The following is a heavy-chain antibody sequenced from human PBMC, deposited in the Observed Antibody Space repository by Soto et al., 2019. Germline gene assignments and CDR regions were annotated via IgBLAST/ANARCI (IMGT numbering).Heavy chain of an antibody. V-gene: IGHV5-10-1*01. CDR2: IDPSDSYT. CDR1: GYSFTSYW. Sequence: PGESLKISCKGSGYSFTSYWISWVRQMPGKGLEWMGRIDPSDSYTNYSPSFQGHVTISADKSISTAYLQWSSLKASDTAMYYCARSRRGAYSSGWYSPSGYHNYGIDVWGQGTKVTVSS. D-gene: IGHD6-19*01. J-gene: IGHJ6*02. CDR3: ARSRRGAYSSGWYSPSGYHNYGIDV.